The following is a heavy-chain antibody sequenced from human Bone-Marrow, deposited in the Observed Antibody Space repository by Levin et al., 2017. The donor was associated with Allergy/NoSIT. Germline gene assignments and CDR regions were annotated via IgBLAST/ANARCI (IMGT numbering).Heavy chain of an antibody. CDR1: GFTFSSSA. D-gene: IGHD4-17*01. CDR2: IRSKAHNYAT. V-gene: IGHV3-73*01. CDR3: SRDHYGTMGV. J-gene: IGHJ6*04. Sequence: GGSLRLSCAGSGFTFSSSALLWVRQAPGKGLECVGRIRSKAHNYATVYNESLRGRFTISRDDSKNTAKLQMKSLKAEDTAKYYCSRDHYGTMGVWGKGTSVTVSP.